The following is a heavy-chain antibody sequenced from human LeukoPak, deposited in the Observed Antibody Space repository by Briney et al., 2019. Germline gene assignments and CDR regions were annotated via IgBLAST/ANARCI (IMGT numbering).Heavy chain of an antibody. Sequence: PGGSLRLSCAASGFTFSSYGMHWVRQAPGKGLEWVAFISYDGSNKYYADSVKGRFTISRDNSKNTQYLQMNSLRAEDMAVYYCAKIVVVPAAIRGDAFDIWGQGTMVTVSS. CDR2: ISYDGSNK. CDR3: AKIVVVPAAIRGDAFDI. CDR1: GFTFSSYG. J-gene: IGHJ3*02. V-gene: IGHV3-30*18. D-gene: IGHD2-2*01.